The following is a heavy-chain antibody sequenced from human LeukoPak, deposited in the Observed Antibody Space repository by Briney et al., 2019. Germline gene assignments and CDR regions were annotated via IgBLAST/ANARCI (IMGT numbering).Heavy chain of an antibody. Sequence: GGSQRLSCAASGFTFKSYAMSWVRQAPGKGLEWVSGISGGGGSTYYADSVKGRFTISRDNSKKKLYLQMNSLRAEDTAVYYCAKDSRGYSGYDFDSWGQRSPVTVSS. CDR1: GFTFKSYA. D-gene: IGHD5-12*01. CDR3: AKDSRGYSGYDFDS. J-gene: IGHJ4*02. CDR2: ISGGGGST. V-gene: IGHV3-23*01.